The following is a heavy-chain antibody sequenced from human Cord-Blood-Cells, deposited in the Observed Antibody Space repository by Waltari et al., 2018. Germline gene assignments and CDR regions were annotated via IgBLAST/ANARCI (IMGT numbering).Heavy chain of an antibody. J-gene: IGHJ4*02. CDR2: LYHCGST. V-gene: IGHV4-4*02. D-gene: IGHD3-16*01. CDR3: AGGGGRGGY. Sequence: QVQLQESGPGLVKPSGTLSLTCAVSGGSISSSNWWSWVRQPPGKGLEWIGELYHCGSTNYNPSLRSRVTISVDKPKNQFSLKLSSVTAADTAVYYGAGGGGRGGYWGQGTLVTVSS. CDR1: GGSISSSNW.